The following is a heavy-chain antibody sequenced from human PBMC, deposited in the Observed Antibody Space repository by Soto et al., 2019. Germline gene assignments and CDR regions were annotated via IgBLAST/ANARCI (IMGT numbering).Heavy chain of an antibody. CDR1: GFTFSSYA. V-gene: IGHV3-23*01. CDR3: ARRTTGWYFDL. Sequence: EVQLLESGGGLVQPGGSLRLSCAASGFTFSSYAMSWVRQAPGKGLEWVSIISGSGDSTYYADSVKGRFTISRDNSKHPPYLQMNSLRAEDTAVYYCARRTTGWYFDLWGRGTLVTVSS. CDR2: ISGSGDST. J-gene: IGHJ2*01.